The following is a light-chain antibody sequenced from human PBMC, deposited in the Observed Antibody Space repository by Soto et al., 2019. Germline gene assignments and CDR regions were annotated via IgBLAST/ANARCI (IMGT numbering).Light chain of an antibody. J-gene: IGLJ1*01. CDR3: TSYSGITTLGV. CDR2: DVS. Sequence: QSALTQPASVSGSPGQSITISCTGTSSDVGAYDYVSWYQQHPGTAPKLIIYDVSHRPSGVSDRFSGSKSGNTASLTISWLQAEDEANYYCTSYSGITTLGVFGTGTKLTVL. V-gene: IGLV2-14*03. CDR1: SSDVGAYDY.